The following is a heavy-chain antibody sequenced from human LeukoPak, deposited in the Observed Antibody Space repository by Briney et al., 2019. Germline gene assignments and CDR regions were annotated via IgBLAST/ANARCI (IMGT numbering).Heavy chain of an antibody. V-gene: IGHV7-4-1*02. CDR2: INTNTGNP. Sequence: ASVYVSCKASGYTFTSYAMNWVRQAPGQGLEWMGWINTNTGNPTYAQGFTGRFVFSLDTSVSTAYLQISSLKAEDTAVYYCARDGYGYPSYYYYGMDVWGQGTTVTVSS. D-gene: IGHD5-18*01. CDR3: ARDGYGYPSYYYYGMDV. J-gene: IGHJ6*02. CDR1: GYTFTSYA.